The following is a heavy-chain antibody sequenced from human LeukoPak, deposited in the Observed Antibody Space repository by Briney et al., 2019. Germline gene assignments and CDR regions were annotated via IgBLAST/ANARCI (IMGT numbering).Heavy chain of an antibody. CDR3: ARSPSIVGAGDDAFDI. D-gene: IGHD1-26*01. CDR2: IIPIFGTA. V-gene: IGHV1-69*05. CDR1: VGTFSSYA. J-gene: IGHJ3*02. Sequence: ASVKVSCTASVGTFSSYAISWVRQAPGQGLEWMGRIIPIFGTANYAQKFQGRVTITTDESTSTAYMELSSLRSEDTAVYYCARSPSIVGAGDDAFDIWGQGTMVTVSS.